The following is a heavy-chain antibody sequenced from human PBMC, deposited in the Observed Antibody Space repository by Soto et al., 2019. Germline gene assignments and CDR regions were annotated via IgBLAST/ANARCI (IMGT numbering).Heavy chain of an antibody. CDR2: IGLGNDDT. D-gene: IGHD1-20*01. Sequence: VQLLESGGGLVQPGGSLRLSCAASGFSFSIYAMSWVRQAPGKGLECVSGIGLGNDDTYYADSVKGRFIISRDNSKYTVSLQMNGLRVEDTAIYYCAKDRMYHNSVWDPFDIWGQGTTVTVSS. CDR3: AKDRMYHNSVWDPFDI. J-gene: IGHJ3*02. V-gene: IGHV3-23*01. CDR1: GFSFSIYA.